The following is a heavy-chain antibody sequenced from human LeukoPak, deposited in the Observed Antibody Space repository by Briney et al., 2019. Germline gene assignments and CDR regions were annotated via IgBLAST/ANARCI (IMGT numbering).Heavy chain of an antibody. CDR3: AKGKGELSLYPFDY. J-gene: IGHJ4*02. CDR2: ISWNSGSI. V-gene: IGHV3-9*01. D-gene: IGHD3-16*02. Sequence: GGSLRLSCAASGFTFDDYAMHWVRQAPGKGLEWVSGISWNSGSIGYADSVKGRFTISRDNAKNSLYLQMNSLRAEDTALYYCAKGKGELSLYPFDYWGQGTLVTVSS. CDR1: GFTFDDYA.